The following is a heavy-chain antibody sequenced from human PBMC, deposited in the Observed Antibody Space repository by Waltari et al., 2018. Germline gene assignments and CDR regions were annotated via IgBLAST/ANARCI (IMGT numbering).Heavy chain of an antibody. CDR2: TSYDGTNN. J-gene: IGHJ4*02. Sequence: QVQLVESGGGVVQPGKSLRLSCAGSGFTCSSFARHWVRQAPGKGLEWVAITSYDGTNNYYTDSVKGRFNISRDNSKNTLYLQINALRHEDTAVYFCARDPATKWGVFYFDHWGQGTLVTVSS. CDR1: GFTCSSFA. V-gene: IGHV3-30*10. D-gene: IGHD7-27*01. CDR3: ARDPATKWGVFYFDH.